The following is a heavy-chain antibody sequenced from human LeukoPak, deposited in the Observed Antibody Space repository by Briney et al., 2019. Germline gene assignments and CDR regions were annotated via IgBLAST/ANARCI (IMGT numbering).Heavy chain of an antibody. CDR3: ARETKSSYDTLTGYSKSDAFDI. CDR2: ISAYNGNT. J-gene: IGHJ3*02. D-gene: IGHD3-9*01. CDR1: GYSLITYG. Sequence: ASVKVSCKAAGYSLITYGISWVRQAPGQGLEWMGWISAYNGNTNYAQKLQGRVTVTTDTSTNTAYMELRSLRSDDPAVYYCARETKSSYDTLTGYSKSDAFDIWGQGTMVTVSS. V-gene: IGHV1-18*01.